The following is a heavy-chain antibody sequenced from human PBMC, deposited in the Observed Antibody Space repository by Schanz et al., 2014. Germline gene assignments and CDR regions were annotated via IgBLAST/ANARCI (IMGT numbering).Heavy chain of an antibody. CDR2: IKQDGSEK. Sequence: EVQLVESGGGLVQPGESLRLSCAASGFSFSNYWMSWVRQAPGKGLEWVANIKQDGSEKYYVDSVKGRFTISRDNAKKSLYLRMNSLRAEDTAVYYCAKDLISGWSGFDYWGQGTLVTVSS. J-gene: IGHJ4*02. V-gene: IGHV3-7*01. CDR1: GFSFSNYW. CDR3: AKDLISGWSGFDY. D-gene: IGHD6-19*01.